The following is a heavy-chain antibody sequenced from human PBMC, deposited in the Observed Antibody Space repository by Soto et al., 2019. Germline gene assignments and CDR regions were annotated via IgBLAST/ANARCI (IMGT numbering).Heavy chain of an antibody. Sequence: EVQLLESGGGLVQPGGSLRLSCAASGFTFSSYAMSWVRQAPGKGLEWVSSIRGSGGDTYYAASVKGRFTISRDNSKNTVYAQMNSLRAEDTAVYYCATERFVGGSNGMDVWGQGTTVTVSS. CDR1: GFTFSSYA. CDR2: IRGSGGDT. CDR3: ATERFVGGSNGMDV. D-gene: IGHD2-21*01. J-gene: IGHJ6*02. V-gene: IGHV3-23*01.